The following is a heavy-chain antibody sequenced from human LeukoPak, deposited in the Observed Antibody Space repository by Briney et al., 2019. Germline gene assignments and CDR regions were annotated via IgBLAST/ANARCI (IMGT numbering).Heavy chain of an antibody. CDR1: GGSIGTYY. CDR3: ARSFYGYSFDY. J-gene: IGHJ4*02. Sequence: SETLSLTCTVSGGSIGTYYWSWIRQPPGKGLEWIAYIYYSGSTNYNSSLKSRVTISVDTSKNQFSLNLNSVTAADTAVYYCARSFYGYSFDYWGQGTLVTVSS. V-gene: IGHV4-59*01. D-gene: IGHD4-17*01. CDR2: IYYSGST.